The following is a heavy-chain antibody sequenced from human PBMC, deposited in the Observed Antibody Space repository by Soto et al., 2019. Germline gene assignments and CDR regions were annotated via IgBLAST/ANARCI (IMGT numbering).Heavy chain of an antibody. CDR1: GYTFTIYY. Sequence: ASVKVSCKASGYTFTIYYMHWVRQAPGQGLEWMGIINPSGGSTSYAQKFQGRVTMTRDTSTSTVYMELSSLRSEDTAVYYCAREGIVVVPAAELDPWGQGTLVTVSS. D-gene: IGHD2-2*01. CDR2: INPSGGST. CDR3: AREGIVVVPAAELDP. J-gene: IGHJ5*02. V-gene: IGHV1-46*01.